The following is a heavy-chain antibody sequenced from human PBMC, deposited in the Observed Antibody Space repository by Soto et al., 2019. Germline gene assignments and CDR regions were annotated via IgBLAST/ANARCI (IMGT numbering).Heavy chain of an antibody. CDR2: ISWDGGST. CDR3: AKRIPDY. Sequence: GGSLRLSCAASGFTFDDYTMHWVRQAPGKGLEWVSLISWDGGSTYYADSVKGRFTISRDNSKNSLYLQMNSLRAEDTAVYYCAKRIPDYWGQGTLVTVSS. D-gene: IGHD2-15*01. CDR1: GFTFDDYT. V-gene: IGHV3-43*01. J-gene: IGHJ4*02.